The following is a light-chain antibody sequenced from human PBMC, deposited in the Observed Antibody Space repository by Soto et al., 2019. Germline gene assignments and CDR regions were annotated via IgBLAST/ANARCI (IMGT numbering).Light chain of an antibody. V-gene: IGKV1-9*01. J-gene: IGKJ5*01. CDR1: QGISSY. CDR3: QQYSHLIT. Sequence: DIQLTQSPSFLSASVGDGVTITCRASQGISSYLAWYQQKPGKAPKLLIYAASTLQSGVPSRFSGSGSGTDFTFTISSLQPEDIATYYCQQYSHLITFGQGTRLEIK. CDR2: AAS.